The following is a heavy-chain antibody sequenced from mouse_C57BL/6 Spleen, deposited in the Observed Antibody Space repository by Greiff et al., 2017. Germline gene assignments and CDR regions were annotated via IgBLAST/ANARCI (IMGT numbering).Heavy chain of an antibody. CDR2: INPSTGGT. V-gene: IGHV1-42*01. Sequence: VQLQQSGPELVKPGASVKISCKASGYSFTGYYMNWVKQSPEKSLEWIGEINPSTGGTTYNQKFKAKATLTVDKSSSTAYMQLKSLTSEDSAVYYCARIYYDYDGALYFDDWGQGTTLTVSS. D-gene: IGHD2-4*01. CDR1: GYSFTGYY. CDR3: ARIYYDYDGALYFDD. J-gene: IGHJ2*01.